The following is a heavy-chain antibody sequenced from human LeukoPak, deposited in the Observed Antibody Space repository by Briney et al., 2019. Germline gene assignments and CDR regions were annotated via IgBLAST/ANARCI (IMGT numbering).Heavy chain of an antibody. CDR2: ISSSSSDI. Sequence: PGGSLRLSCAASGFTFSSYSMNWVRQGPGKGLEWVSSISSSSSDIYYANSVKGRFTISRHNAKNSLYLQINSLSAEDTAVYSCARDAPRGGAAGTSVPKSYFDYWGQGTLVTVSS. V-gene: IGHV3-21*01. J-gene: IGHJ4*02. D-gene: IGHD6-13*01. CDR1: GFTFSSYS. CDR3: ARDAPRGGAAGTSVPKSYFDY.